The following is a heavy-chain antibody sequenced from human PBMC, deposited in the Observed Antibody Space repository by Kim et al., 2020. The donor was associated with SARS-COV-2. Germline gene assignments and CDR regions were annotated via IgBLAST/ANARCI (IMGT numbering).Heavy chain of an antibody. CDR3: ARRGIGWYSHIDY. J-gene: IGHJ4*02. V-gene: IGHV3-11*03. CDR1: GFTFSDFY. CDR2: TSTSGSYT. Sequence: GGSLRLSCAASGFTFSDFYILWIRQAPGKGLECLSDTSTSGSYTNYAENVKGRFTVCRDNAENSVSLQMSSLRAEDTAIYYCARRGIGWYSHIDYWGQGTLVTVSS. D-gene: IGHD2-15*01.